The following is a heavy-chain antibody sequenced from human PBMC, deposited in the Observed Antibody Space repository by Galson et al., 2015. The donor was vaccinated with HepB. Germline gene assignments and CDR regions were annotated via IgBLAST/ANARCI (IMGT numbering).Heavy chain of an antibody. Sequence: SLRLSCAASGFTFNRYWMHWVRQAPGKGPVWVSRIDSLGSSTTYADSVEGRFTISRDNAKNTLYLEMNSLRDDDTAVYYCAKGGRWGRGTRVTVSS. V-gene: IGHV3-74*01. CDR1: GFTFNRYW. J-gene: IGHJ4*02. CDR2: IDSLGSST. CDR3: AKGGR.